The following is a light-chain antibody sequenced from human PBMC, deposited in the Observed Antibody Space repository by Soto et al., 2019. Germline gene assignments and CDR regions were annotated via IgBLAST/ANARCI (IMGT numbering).Light chain of an antibody. CDR3: QAWGTGGV. CDR2: VTSDGSH. J-gene: IGLJ3*02. V-gene: IGLV4-69*01. Sequence: QSVLTQSPSASAFPGASVKLTCTLSSGHSDYAIAWHQQQPEKGPRYLMKVTSDGSHTKGDGIPDRFSGSSSGADRYLTISSLRSDDEADYYCQAWGTGGVFGGGTKVTVL. CDR1: SGHSDYA.